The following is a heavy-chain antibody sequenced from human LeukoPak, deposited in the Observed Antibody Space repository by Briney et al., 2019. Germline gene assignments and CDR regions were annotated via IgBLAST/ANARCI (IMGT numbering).Heavy chain of an antibody. D-gene: IGHD3-16*02. CDR2: INHSGST. CDR1: GGSFSVYY. CDR3: ARDTGVWGSYRLAWFDP. J-gene: IGHJ5*02. V-gene: IGHV4-34*01. Sequence: KPSETLSLTCAVYGGSFSVYYWSWIRQPPGKGLEWIGEINHSGSTNYNPSLKSRVTISVDTSKNQFSLKLSSVTAADTAVYYCARDTGVWGSYRLAWFDPWGQGTLVTVSS.